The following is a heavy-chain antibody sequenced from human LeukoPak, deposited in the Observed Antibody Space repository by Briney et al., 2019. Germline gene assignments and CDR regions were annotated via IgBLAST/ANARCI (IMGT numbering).Heavy chain of an antibody. CDR1: GFTFSSYW. CDR2: IEQDGSEK. D-gene: IGHD3-10*01. CDR3: VKPYYFSSGSLH. J-gene: IGHJ4*02. V-gene: IGHV3-7*01. Sequence: GGSLRLSCAASGFTFSSYWMHWVRQAPGKGLEWVATIEQDGSEKYYVDSVKGRFIISRDNAKNSLHLQMNSPRAEDTAVYYCVKPYYFSSGSLHWGQGTLVTVSS.